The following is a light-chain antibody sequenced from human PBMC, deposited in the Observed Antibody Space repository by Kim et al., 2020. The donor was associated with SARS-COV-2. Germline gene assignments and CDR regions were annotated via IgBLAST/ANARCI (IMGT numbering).Light chain of an antibody. CDR1: QSFSSSY. V-gene: IGKV3-20*01. J-gene: IGKJ5*01. Sequence: EIVLTQSPGPLSLSPGERATLSCRASQSFSSSYLTWYQQKPGQAPRLLIYGASFRASGIPDRFSASGSGTDFTLTISRLEPEDFAVYYCQRYGSSPLITFGQGTRLEIK. CDR2: GAS. CDR3: QRYGSSPLIT.